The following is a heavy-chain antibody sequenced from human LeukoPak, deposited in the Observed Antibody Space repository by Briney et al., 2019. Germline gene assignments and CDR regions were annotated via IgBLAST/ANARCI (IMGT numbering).Heavy chain of an antibody. CDR2: INSDGSST. D-gene: IGHD4-23*01. J-gene: IGHJ4*02. CDR1: GFTFSSYW. V-gene: IGHV3-74*01. Sequence: GGSLRLSCAASGFTFSSYWMHWVRQAPGKGLVWVSFINSDGSSTRYADSVKGRFTISRDNAKNTLYLQMNSLRAEDTAVYYCARDTYGGIHYWGQGTLVTVSS. CDR3: ARDTYGGIHY.